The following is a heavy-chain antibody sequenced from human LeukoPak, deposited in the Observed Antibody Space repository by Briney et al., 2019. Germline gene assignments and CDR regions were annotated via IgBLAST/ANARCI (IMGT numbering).Heavy chain of an antibody. CDR2: INPNSGGT. CDR1: GYTFTGYY. D-gene: IGHD3-22*01. Sequence: ASVKVSCKAFGYTFTGYYMHWVRQAPGQGLEWMGWINPNSGGTNYAQKFQGGVTMTRDTSISTAYMELSRLRSDDTAVYYCARNFYFDSSGYYHYWGQGTLVTVSS. CDR3: ARNFYFDSSGYYHY. J-gene: IGHJ4*02. V-gene: IGHV1-2*02.